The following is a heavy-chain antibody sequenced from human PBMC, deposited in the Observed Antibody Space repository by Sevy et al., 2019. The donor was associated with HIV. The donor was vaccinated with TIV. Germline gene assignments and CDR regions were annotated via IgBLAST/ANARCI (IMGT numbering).Heavy chain of an antibody. J-gene: IGHJ6*02. CDR1: GFTFSSYD. CDR2: ISSSGSSI. V-gene: IGHV3-48*03. CDR3: ARDCSSTNCLWGLDV. Sequence: GGSLRLSCTASGFTFSSYDMNWVRQAPGKGLEWVSKISSSGSSIYYADSVKGRFTISRDNAKNSLYLQMNSLRVEDTAMYYCARDCSSTNCLWGLDVWGQGTTVTVSS. D-gene: IGHD2-2*01.